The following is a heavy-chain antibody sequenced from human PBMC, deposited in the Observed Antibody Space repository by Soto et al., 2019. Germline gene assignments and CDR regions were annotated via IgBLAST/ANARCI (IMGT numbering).Heavy chain of an antibody. CDR3: ARGEAWTDEAFDI. J-gene: IGHJ3*02. CDR1: GFTVSNYG. V-gene: IGHV3-33*01. CDR2: IWKDGNNK. D-gene: IGHD5-12*01. Sequence: QVQLVESGGGVVQPGQSLRLSCAASGFTVSNYGTHWVRQAPGKGLEWVAVIWKDGNNKYYRDSVKGRFTISRDNSKNALELQMSSLRGEDTAVYYGARGEAWTDEAFDIWGQGTMVTVSS.